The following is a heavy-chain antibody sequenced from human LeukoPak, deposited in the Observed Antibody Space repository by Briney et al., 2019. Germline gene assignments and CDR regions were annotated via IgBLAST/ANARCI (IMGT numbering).Heavy chain of an antibody. V-gene: IGHV4-34*01. Sequence: SETLSLTCAVYGGSFSGYYWSWIRQPPGKGLEWIGSIYHSGSTYYNPSLKSRVTISVDTSKNQFSLKLSSVTAADTAVYYCARGYYYDSSADAFDIWGQGTMVTVSS. CDR1: GGSFSGYY. D-gene: IGHD3-22*01. J-gene: IGHJ3*02. CDR2: IYHSGST. CDR3: ARGYYYDSSADAFDI.